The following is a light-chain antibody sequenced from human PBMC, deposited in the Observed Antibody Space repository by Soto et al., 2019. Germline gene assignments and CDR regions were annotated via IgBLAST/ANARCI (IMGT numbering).Light chain of an antibody. CDR3: QQYNDKWT. CDR1: QSISRW. Sequence: DLHMTQSPSTLSASVGDRVTITCRASQSISRWLAWYQQKPGKAPNLLIYKASSLQSGVPSRFSGSGSGTEFTLTISSLQPDDCGTYYCQQYNDKWTFGQGTKVDIK. J-gene: IGKJ1*01. CDR2: KAS. V-gene: IGKV1-5*03.